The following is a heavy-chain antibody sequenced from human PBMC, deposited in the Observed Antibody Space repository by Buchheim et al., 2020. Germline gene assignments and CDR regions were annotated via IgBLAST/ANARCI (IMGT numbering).Heavy chain of an antibody. D-gene: IGHD3-3*01. CDR3: ANSFGVVIIFPPDY. Sequence: EVQLLESGGGLVQPGGSLRLSCAASGVSFSSAAMCSCRQAPGKGVEWVSAISGSGGSTYSEDSVKGRFTISRDNSKNTLYLQMNSLRAEDTAVYYCANSFGVVIIFPPDYWGQGTL. J-gene: IGHJ4*02. CDR2: ISGSGGST. V-gene: IGHV3-23*01. CDR1: GVSFSSAA.